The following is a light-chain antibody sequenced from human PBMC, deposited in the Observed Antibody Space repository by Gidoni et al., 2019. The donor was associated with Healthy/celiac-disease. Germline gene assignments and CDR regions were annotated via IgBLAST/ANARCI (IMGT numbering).Light chain of an antibody. V-gene: IGKV3-20*01. J-gene: IGKJ3*01. CDR3: QQYGSSPRT. CDR2: GAS. CDR1: QSVSSSY. Sequence: MVLTQSPGTLSLSPGERATLSCRASQSVSSSYLAWYQQKPGQAPRLLIYGASSRATGIPDRVSGSGSGTDFTRTISRLEPEDFAVYYCQQYGSSPRTFGPGTKVDIK.